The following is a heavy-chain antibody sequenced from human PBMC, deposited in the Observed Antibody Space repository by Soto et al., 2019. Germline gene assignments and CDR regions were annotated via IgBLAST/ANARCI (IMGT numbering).Heavy chain of an antibody. CDR3: ARVQGSEAYYYYGMDV. CDR1: GFTFSSYW. V-gene: IGHV3-74*01. J-gene: IGHJ6*02. CDR2: INSDGSST. Sequence: GGSLRLSCAASGFTFSSYWMHWVRQAPGKGLVWVSRINSDGSSTSYADSVKGRFTISRDNAKNTLYLQMNSLRAEDTAVYYCARVQGSEAYYYYGMDVWGQGTTVTVSS.